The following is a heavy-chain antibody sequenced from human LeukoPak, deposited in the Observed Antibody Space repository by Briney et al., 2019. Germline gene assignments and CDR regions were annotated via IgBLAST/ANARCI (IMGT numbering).Heavy chain of an antibody. J-gene: IGHJ3*02. D-gene: IGHD4-17*01. V-gene: IGHV3-33*08. CDR3: ARDLFSPFVTTSLGSAFDI. Sequence: PGGSLRLSCAASGFTFSTYSMKWVRQAPGKGLEWVAVIWYDGSNKYYADSVKGRFTISRDNSKNTLYLQMNSLRAEDTAVYYCARDLFSPFVTTSLGSAFDIWGQGTMVTVSS. CDR1: GFTFSTYS. CDR2: IWYDGSNK.